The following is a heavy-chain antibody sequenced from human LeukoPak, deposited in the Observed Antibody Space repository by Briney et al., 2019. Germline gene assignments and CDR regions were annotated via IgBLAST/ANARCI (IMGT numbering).Heavy chain of an antibody. CDR3: ARDAITMVRGVSFH. D-gene: IGHD3-10*01. V-gene: IGHV1-18*01. Sequence: GASVKVSCKASGYSLSSYGITWVRQAPGQGLEWMGWISGYNGDTNYAQKLQGRVTMTTDTSTNTAYMEVRSLRSDDTAVYYCARDAITMVRGVSFHWGQGTLVTVSS. CDR2: ISGYNGDT. CDR1: GYSLSSYG. J-gene: IGHJ4*02.